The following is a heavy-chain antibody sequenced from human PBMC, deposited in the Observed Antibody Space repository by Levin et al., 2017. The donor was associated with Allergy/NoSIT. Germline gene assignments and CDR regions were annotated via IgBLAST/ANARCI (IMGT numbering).Heavy chain of an antibody. CDR2: VTGSGTTT. V-gene: IGHV3-23*01. CDR1: GFTFMNYA. CDR3: AKEYTSTTRGSFDI. J-gene: IGHJ3*02. Sequence: SCAASGFTFMNYAVNWVRQAPGKGLEWVSGVTGSGTTTFYANSVKGRFTISRDNSKNTLNLQMNSLRAEDTATYYCAKEYTSTTRGSFDIWGQGTLVTVSS. D-gene: IGHD2-2*01.